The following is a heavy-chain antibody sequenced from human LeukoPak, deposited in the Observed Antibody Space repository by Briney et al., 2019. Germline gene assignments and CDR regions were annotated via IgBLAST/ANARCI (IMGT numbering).Heavy chain of an antibody. CDR3: ARHGGSGWSDYYYYYGMDV. CDR2: IYYSGST. J-gene: IGHJ6*02. Sequence: SETLSLTCTVSGGSISSSSYYWGWIRQPPGKGLEWIGSIYYSGSTYYNPSLKSRVTISVDTSKNQFSLKLSSVTAADTAVYYCARHGGSGWSDYYYYYGMDVWGQRTTVTVSS. D-gene: IGHD6-19*01. V-gene: IGHV4-39*01. CDR1: GGSISSSSYY.